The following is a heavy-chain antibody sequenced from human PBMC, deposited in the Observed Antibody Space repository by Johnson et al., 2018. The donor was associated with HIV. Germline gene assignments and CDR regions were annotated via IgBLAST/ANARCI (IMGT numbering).Heavy chain of an antibody. CDR3: ARAGKWSGDAFDI. CDR1: GFSVSTYD. D-gene: IGHD3-10*01. V-gene: IGHV3-13*01. J-gene: IGHJ3*02. Sequence: EVQLVESGGGLVQPGGSLRLSCAASGFSVSTYDMHWVRQATGKGLDWVSVIGTAGDTYYLGSVKGRFTISRENAKNSLYLQMNSLRAGDTAVYYCARAGKWSGDAFDIWGQGTTVTVSS. CDR2: IGTAGDT.